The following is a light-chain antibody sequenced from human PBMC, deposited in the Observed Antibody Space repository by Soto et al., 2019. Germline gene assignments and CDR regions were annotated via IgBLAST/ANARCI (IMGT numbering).Light chain of an antibody. CDR3: QQSYSTLLT. V-gene: IGKV1-39*01. CDR1: QSISSY. CDR2: AAS. Sequence: DIQMTQSPSSLSASAGERVTITCRASQSISSYLDWYQQTPGKAPKLLIYAASSLHSGVPSSFSGSGSGTDFTLTISILPTEDFANYYCQQSYSTLLTFGGGTKVEIK. J-gene: IGKJ4*01.